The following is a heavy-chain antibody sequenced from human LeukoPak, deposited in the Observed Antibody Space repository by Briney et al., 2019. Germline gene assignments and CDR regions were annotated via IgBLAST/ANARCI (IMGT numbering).Heavy chain of an antibody. D-gene: IGHD3-10*01. CDR1: GYSSTNYW. CDR3: ARVVTMVRGVPRAFDM. J-gene: IGHJ3*02. V-gene: IGHV5-51*01. CDR2: IYPGDSDT. Sequence: GESLKISCKGSGYSSTNYWIGWVRQMPGKGLEWMGIIYPGDSDTRHSPSFQGQVTISADKSSSTAYLQWSSLKASDTAMYYCARVVTMVRGVPRAFDMWGQGTMVTVSS.